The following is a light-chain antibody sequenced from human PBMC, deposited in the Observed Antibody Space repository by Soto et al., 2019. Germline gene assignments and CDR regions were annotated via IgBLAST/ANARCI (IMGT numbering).Light chain of an antibody. CDR1: QYVGTR. CDR3: HQRQSWPRT. CDR2: YMS. V-gene: IGKV3-11*01. J-gene: IGKJ1*01. Sequence: EIVLTQSPATLSSSPGETATLSCRASQYVGTRLAWYQHKPGQAPRLLIYYMSKRATGIPARFSGSGSGTDFTLTISTLAPEDFGVYYCHQRQSWPRTFGQGPKV.